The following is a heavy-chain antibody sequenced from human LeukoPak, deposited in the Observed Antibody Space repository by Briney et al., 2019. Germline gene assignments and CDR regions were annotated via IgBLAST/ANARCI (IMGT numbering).Heavy chain of an antibody. D-gene: IGHD5-18*01. J-gene: IGHJ6*02. V-gene: IGHV3-30-3*01. CDR1: GFIFSSYA. Sequence: PGGSLRLSCAASGFIFSSYAMHWVRQAPGKGLKWVAVISYDGSNKYYADSVKGRFTISRDNSKNTLYLQMNSLRAEDTAVYYCARVMDTAMASYYYYGMDVWGQGTTVTVSS. CDR2: ISYDGSNK. CDR3: ARVMDTAMASYYYYGMDV.